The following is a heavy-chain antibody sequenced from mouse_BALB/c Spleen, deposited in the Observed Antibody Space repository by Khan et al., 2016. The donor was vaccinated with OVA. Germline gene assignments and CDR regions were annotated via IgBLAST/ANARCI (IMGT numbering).Heavy chain of an antibody. CDR1: GFTFTDYY. J-gene: IGHJ3*01. CDR2: ISNRGTTT. Sequence: EVELVESGGGFMQPGGSLKLSCATSGFTFTDYYMYWVRQTPEKRLEWVAHISNRGTTTYYSDTLRGRFTISRDNAKNTLYLQMSRLKSEDTAIDYCARVGDDGGLAYWGQGTLVTVSA. D-gene: IGHD2-3*01. CDR3: ARVGDDGGLAY. V-gene: IGHV5-12*02.